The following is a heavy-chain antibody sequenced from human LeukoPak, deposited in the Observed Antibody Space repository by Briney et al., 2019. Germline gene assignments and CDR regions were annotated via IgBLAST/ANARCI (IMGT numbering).Heavy chain of an antibody. CDR3: ARDQVVTQPLDYPNPFDY. Sequence: GALRLSCAASGFTFSSYAMSWVRQAPGKGLEWVSAISGSGGSTYYADSVKGRFTISRDNSKNTLYLQMNSLRAEDTAVYYCARDQVVTQPLDYPNPFDYWGQGTLVTVSS. D-gene: IGHD3-22*01. CDR2: ISGSGGST. J-gene: IGHJ4*02. CDR1: GFTFSSYA. V-gene: IGHV3-23*01.